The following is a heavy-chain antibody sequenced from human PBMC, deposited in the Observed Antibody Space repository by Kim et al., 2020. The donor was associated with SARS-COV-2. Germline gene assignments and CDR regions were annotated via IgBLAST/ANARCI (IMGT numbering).Heavy chain of an antibody. CDR3: ARGSSSWYPFDY. V-gene: IGHV4-39*07. D-gene: IGHD6-13*01. CDR2: IYYSGST. J-gene: IGHJ4*02. Sequence: SETLSLTCTVSGGSISSSSYYWGWIRQPPGKGLEWIGSIYYSGSTYYNPSLKSRVTISVDTSKNQFSLKLSSVTAADTAVYYCARGSSSWYPFDYWGQGTLVTVSS. CDR1: GGSISSSSYY.